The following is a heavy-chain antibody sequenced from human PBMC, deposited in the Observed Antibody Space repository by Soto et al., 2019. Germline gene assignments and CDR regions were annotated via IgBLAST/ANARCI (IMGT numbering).Heavy chain of an antibody. CDR3: ARGPYDYVWGSDPPHFDY. J-gene: IGHJ4*02. CDR2: ISSSGTTI. Sequence: QVQLVESGGGLVKPGGSLRLSCVASGFTFSDYYMSWIRQAPGKGLEWVSYISSSGTTIYYADSVKGRFTISRDNAKNSLYLQMNSLRVEDTAVYYCARGPYDYVWGSDPPHFDYWVQGTLVTVSS. D-gene: IGHD3-16*02. V-gene: IGHV3-11*01. CDR1: GFTFSDYY.